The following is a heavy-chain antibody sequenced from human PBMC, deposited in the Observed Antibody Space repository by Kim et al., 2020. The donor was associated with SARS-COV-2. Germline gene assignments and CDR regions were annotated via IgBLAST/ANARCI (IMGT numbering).Heavy chain of an antibody. CDR2: IWYDGSNK. D-gene: IGHD2-15*01. J-gene: IGHJ4*02. CDR3: ARDGGRNYHFAY. Sequence: GGSLRLSCAASGFTFSNYGIHWVRQAPGKGLEWVAVIWYDGSNKYYADSVKGRFTISRDNSENTLYLQMNSLRAEDTAVYYCARDGGRNYHFAYWGQGTL. CDR1: GFTFSNYG. V-gene: IGHV3-33*01.